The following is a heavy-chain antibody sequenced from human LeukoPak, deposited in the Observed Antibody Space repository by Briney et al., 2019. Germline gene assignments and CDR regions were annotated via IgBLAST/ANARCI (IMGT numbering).Heavy chain of an antibody. CDR2: IWYDGSNK. J-gene: IGHJ4*02. D-gene: IGHD1-26*01. CDR1: GFTFSNAG. Sequence: GGSLRLSCGASGFTFSNAGMHWVRQAPGKGLEWVAVIWYDGSNKYYADSVKGRFTISRDNSKNTLYLQMNSLRAEDTALYFCAKDDQVVGATSFDYWGQGTLVTVSS. CDR3: AKDDQVVGATSFDY. V-gene: IGHV3-30*02.